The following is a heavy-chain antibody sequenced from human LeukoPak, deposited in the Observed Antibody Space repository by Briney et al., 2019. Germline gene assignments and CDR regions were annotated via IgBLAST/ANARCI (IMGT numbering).Heavy chain of an antibody. V-gene: IGHV3-23*01. CDR3: AKEVYYYGSGSYGD. Sequence: GGSLRLSCAASEFIFSSYGMSWVRQAPGKGLEWVSAISGSGGSTYYADSVKGRFTISRDNSKNTLYLQMNSLRAEDTAVYYCAKEVYYYGSGSYGDWGQGTLVTVSS. D-gene: IGHD3-10*01. CDR2: ISGSGGST. CDR1: EFIFSSYG. J-gene: IGHJ4*02.